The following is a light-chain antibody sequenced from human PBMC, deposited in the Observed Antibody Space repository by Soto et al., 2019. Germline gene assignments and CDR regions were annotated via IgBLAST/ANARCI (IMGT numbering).Light chain of an antibody. Sequence: QSALTQPPSASGSPGQSVAISCTVTSSDIGAYKFLSWYQQHPGKAPKLITYEVSIRPSGVPDRFSGSKSGNTASLTVSGLLAEDEADYYCSLSAGTNTVVFGGGTQLTVL. CDR1: SSDIGAYKF. V-gene: IGLV2-8*01. CDR2: EVS. CDR3: SLSAGTNTVV. J-gene: IGLJ2*01.